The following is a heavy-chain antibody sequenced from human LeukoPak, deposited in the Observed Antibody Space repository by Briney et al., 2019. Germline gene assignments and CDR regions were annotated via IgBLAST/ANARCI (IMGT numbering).Heavy chain of an antibody. D-gene: IGHD6-19*01. J-gene: IGHJ6*03. CDR3: AKDFFSGWYTISYYMDV. CDR2: ISDSGGST. CDR1: GFTFSISA. Sequence: PGGSLRLSCAASGFTFSISAMSWVRQAPGKGLEWVSGISDSGGSTFYADSVKGRFTISRDNSKNTMYLQMNSLRAEDTALYYCAKDFFSGWYTISYYMDVWGKGTTVTISS. V-gene: IGHV3-23*01.